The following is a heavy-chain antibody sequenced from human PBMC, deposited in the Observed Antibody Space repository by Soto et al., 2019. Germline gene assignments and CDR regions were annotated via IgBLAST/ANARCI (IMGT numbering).Heavy chain of an antibody. D-gene: IGHD5-12*01. CDR3: HLTTYSGDDNYYYYYYMDV. Sequence: EVQLVESGGGLVKPGGSLRLSCAASGFTFSNAWMSWVRQAPGKGLEWVGRIKSKTDGGTTDYAAPVKGRFTISRDDSKNTLYLQMNSLKSEDTAVYDCHLTTYSGDDNYYYYYYMDVWGKGTTVTVSS. J-gene: IGHJ6*03. V-gene: IGHV3-15*01. CDR2: IKSKTDGGTT. CDR1: GFTFSNAW.